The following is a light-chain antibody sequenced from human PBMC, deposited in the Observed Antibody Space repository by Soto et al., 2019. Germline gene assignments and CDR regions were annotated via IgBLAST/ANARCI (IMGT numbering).Light chain of an antibody. Sequence: ETVLTQSPGTMSLSPGERATLSCRASQSVSSSSLAWCQQRPGQAPRLLIYDASNRATGIPARFSGSGSGTDFTLTISSLEPEDFAVYYCQQRSNWPRTFGGGTKVDI. V-gene: IGKV3-11*01. CDR2: DAS. CDR1: QSVSSSS. CDR3: QQRSNWPRT. J-gene: IGKJ4*01.